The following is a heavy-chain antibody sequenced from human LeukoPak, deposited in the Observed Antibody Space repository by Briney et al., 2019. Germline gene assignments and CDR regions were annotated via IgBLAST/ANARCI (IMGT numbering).Heavy chain of an antibody. CDR3: ARDATQYLRYGYFDY. CDR2: INQISSHI. Sequence: GGSLRLSCAASGFTFSSSAMNWVRQAPGKGLEWVSSINQISSHIYYAESVRGRFSISRDNAKNSVYLQVNSLRAEDTAIYYCARDATQYLRYGYFDYWGPGILVTVSS. CDR1: GFTFSSSA. V-gene: IGHV3-21*01. J-gene: IGHJ4*02. D-gene: IGHD3-9*01.